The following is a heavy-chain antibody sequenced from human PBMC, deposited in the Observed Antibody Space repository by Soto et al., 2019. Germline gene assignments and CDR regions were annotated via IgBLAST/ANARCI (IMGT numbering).Heavy chain of an antibody. CDR2: IYSNGDT. V-gene: IGHV3-66*01. Sequence: EVQLVESGGGLVQPGGSLRLSCAASGITVSNNYMSWVRQAPGKGLECVSLIYSNGDTRYADSVKGRFTISRDNSNNTVYLQMNSLRAEDTAVYYFARDPPGIAAAGGGWGQGTTVTVSS. CDR1: GITVSNNY. CDR3: ARDPPGIAAAGGG. D-gene: IGHD6-13*01. J-gene: IGHJ6*02.